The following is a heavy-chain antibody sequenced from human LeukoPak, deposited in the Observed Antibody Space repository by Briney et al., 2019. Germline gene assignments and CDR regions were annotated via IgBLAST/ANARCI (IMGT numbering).Heavy chain of an antibody. D-gene: IGHD2-15*01. CDR1: GFTVSHNY. V-gene: IGHV3-53*01. CDR3: GILPGSGH. Sequence: GGALRLSCAASGFTVSHNYMTWVRQAPGKGLEWVSIIYSGGSTYYADSVKGRFTISRDNSKNTLYLQMNSLRAEDTAVYYCGILPGSGHWGQGTLVTVSS. CDR2: IYSGGST. J-gene: IGHJ1*01.